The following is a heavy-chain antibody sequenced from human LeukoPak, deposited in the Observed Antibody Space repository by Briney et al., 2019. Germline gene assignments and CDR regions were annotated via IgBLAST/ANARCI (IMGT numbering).Heavy chain of an antibody. Sequence: GGSLRLSCAASGFTFSNYAMTWVRQAPGKGLEWVSVISGSGGSTYYADSLKGRFTISRDNAKNSLYLQMNSLRAEDTAVYYCARDRGYDGSGTNQEDDAFDIWGQGTMVTVSS. CDR1: GFTFSNYA. V-gene: IGHV3-23*01. J-gene: IGHJ3*02. D-gene: IGHD3-22*01. CDR3: ARDRGYDGSGTNQEDDAFDI. CDR2: ISGSGGST.